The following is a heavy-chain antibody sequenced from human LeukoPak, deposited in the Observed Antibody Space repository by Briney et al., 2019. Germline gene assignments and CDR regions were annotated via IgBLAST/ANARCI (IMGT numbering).Heavy chain of an antibody. CDR1: VGSFSGYY. Sequence: SETLSLTCAVNVGSFSGYYWSWIRQPPGKGLEWIGEINHSGSTNYNPSLKSRVTISVDTSKNQFSLKLSSVTAADTAVYYCARLYDTSGYGGWFDPWGQGTLVTVSS. CDR2: INHSGST. V-gene: IGHV4-34*01. J-gene: IGHJ5*02. D-gene: IGHD3-22*01. CDR3: ARLYDTSGYGGWFDP.